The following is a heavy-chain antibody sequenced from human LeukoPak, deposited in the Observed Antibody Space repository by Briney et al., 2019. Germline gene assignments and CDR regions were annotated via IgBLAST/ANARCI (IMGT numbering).Heavy chain of an antibody. J-gene: IGHJ3*02. CDR2: INWHGDRT. D-gene: IGHD5-12*01. CDR1: GFSFDDYY. Sequence: GGSLTLSCAASGFSFDDYYMSWVRQDPGKGLEWASGINWHGDRTGYAGSVKGRFTISRANPKNSRYVQMYSLRAEDTALYYCARVKEASAFDMGGEGTMITVS. CDR3: ARVKEASAFDM. V-gene: IGHV3-20*04.